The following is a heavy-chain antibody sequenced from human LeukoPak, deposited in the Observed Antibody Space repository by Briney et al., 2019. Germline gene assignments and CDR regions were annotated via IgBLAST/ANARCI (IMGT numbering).Heavy chain of an antibody. J-gene: IGHJ6*02. CDR2: IYSGGST. Sequence: GGSLRLSCAASGFTVSSNYMSWVRQAPGKGLEWVSVIYSGGSTYYADSVKGRFTIFRDNSENTLYLQMNSLRAEDTAVYYCARDAVLTWSGYYTPYYYYGMDVWGQGTTVTVSS. CDR1: GFTVSSNY. V-gene: IGHV3-53*01. CDR3: ARDAVLTWSGYYTPYYYYGMDV. D-gene: IGHD3-3*01.